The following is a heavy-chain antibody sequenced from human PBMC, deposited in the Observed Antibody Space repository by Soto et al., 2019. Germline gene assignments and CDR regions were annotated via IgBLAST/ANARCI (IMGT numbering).Heavy chain of an antibody. CDR1: GDSINNRSYY. Sequence: PSETLSLTCTVTGDSINNRSYYWGWIRQPPGKGLEWIGSIYYSGSTYNSPSLKSRVSMSVDTSKNQFSLKLRSVTAADTALYYCARQRTSVVTQAYFDSWGQGSLVTVSS. J-gene: IGHJ4*02. V-gene: IGHV4-39*01. CDR2: IYYSGST. D-gene: IGHD2-21*02. CDR3: ARQRTSVVTQAYFDS.